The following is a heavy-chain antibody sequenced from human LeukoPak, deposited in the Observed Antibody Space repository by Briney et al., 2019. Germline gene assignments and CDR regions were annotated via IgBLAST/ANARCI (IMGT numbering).Heavy chain of an antibody. Sequence: ASVKVSCKVSGYTLTELSMHWVRQAPGKGLEWMGGFDPEDGETIYAQKFQGRVTTTADESTSTAYMELSSLRSEDTAVYYCARVTPLSWYGYNWFDPWGQGTLVTVSS. CDR2: FDPEDGET. CDR1: GYTLTELS. J-gene: IGHJ5*02. D-gene: IGHD6-13*01. V-gene: IGHV1-24*01. CDR3: ARVTPLSWYGYNWFDP.